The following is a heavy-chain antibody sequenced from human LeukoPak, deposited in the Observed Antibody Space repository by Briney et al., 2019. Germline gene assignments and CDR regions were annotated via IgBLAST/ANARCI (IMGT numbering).Heavy chain of an antibody. CDR2: VRYDETNK. Sequence: GGSLRLSCAASGFTFDNYGMHWVRQAPGKGLEWVAFVRYDETNKYYADSVKGRFTISRDNSKNTLYLQMNSLRAEDTAVYYCAKDSHIVVVPAAMGYWGQGTLVTVSS. J-gene: IGHJ4*02. D-gene: IGHD2-2*01. V-gene: IGHV3-30*02. CDR1: GFTFDNYG. CDR3: AKDSHIVVVPAAMGY.